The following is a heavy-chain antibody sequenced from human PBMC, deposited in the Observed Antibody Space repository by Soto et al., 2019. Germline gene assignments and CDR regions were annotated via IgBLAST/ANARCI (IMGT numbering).Heavy chain of an antibody. D-gene: IGHD1-26*01. V-gene: IGHV4-30-2*01. CDR1: GGSISSGGYS. CDR2: IYHSGST. Sequence: QLLESGSGLVKPSQTLSLTCAVSGGSISSGGYSWSWIRQPPGKGLEWIGYIYHSGSTYYNPSLKSRVTISVDRSKNQFSLKLSSVTAADTAVYYCARSRGSEDAFDIWGQGTMVTVSS. CDR3: ARSRGSEDAFDI. J-gene: IGHJ3*02.